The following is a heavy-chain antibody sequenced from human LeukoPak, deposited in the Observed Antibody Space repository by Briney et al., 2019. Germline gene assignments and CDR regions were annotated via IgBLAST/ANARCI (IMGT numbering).Heavy chain of an antibody. D-gene: IGHD3-22*01. J-gene: IGHJ4*02. V-gene: IGHV1-58*02. Sequence: SVEVSCKASGFTFTSSAMQWVRQARGQRLEWIGWIVVGSGNTNYAQKFQERVTITRDMSTSTAYMELSSLRSEDTAVYYCAAITSSGYYSDYWGQGTLVTVSS. CDR1: GFTFTSSA. CDR2: IVVGSGNT. CDR3: AAITSSGYYSDY.